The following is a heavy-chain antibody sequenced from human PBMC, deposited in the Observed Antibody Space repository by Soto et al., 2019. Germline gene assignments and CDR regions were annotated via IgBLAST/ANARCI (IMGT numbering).Heavy chain of an antibody. Sequence: QVQLVQSGAEVQKPGSSVKVSCKASGGTFSSYTISWVRQAPGQGLEWMGRIIPILGIANYAQKFQGRVTITADKSTSTAYMELSSLRSEDTAVYYCARGALPTDAFDIWGQGTMVTVSS. CDR1: GGTFSSYT. CDR2: IIPILGIA. CDR3: ARGALPTDAFDI. J-gene: IGHJ3*02. D-gene: IGHD1-26*01. V-gene: IGHV1-69*02.